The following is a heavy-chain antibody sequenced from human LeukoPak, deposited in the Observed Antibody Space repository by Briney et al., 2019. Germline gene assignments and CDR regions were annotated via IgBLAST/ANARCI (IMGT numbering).Heavy chain of an antibody. CDR3: ATKTRTYYYGSGSYV. V-gene: IGHV4-4*07. CDR1: GGSISSYY. J-gene: IGHJ4*02. Sequence: SETLSLTCTVSGGSISSYYWSWIRQPAGKGLEWIGRIYTSGSTNYNPSLKSRVTISVDTSKNQFSLKLSSVTAADTAVYYCATKTRTYYYGSGSYVWGQGTLVTVSS. CDR2: IYTSGST. D-gene: IGHD3-10*01.